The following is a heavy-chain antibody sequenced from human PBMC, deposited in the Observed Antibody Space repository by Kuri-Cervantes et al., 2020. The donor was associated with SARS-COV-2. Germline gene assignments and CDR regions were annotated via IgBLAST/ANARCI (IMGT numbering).Heavy chain of an antibody. J-gene: IGHJ6*03. CDR3: AKDSIRFLEWLYYMDV. D-gene: IGHD3-3*01. V-gene: IGHV3-30*02. CDR2: IRYDGSNK. Sequence: GESLKISCAASGFTFSSYGMHWVRQAPGKGLEWVAFIRYDGSNKYYADSVKGRFTISRDNSKNTLYLQMNSPRAEDTAVYYCAKDSIRFLEWLYYMDVWGKGTTVTVSS. CDR1: GFTFSSYG.